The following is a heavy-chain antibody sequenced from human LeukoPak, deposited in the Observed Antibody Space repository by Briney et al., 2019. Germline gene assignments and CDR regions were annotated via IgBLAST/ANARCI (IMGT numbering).Heavy chain of an antibody. V-gene: IGHV3-21*01. J-gene: IGHJ6*03. D-gene: IGHD6-19*01. CDR1: GFIFSSYH. CDR2: ISSGGEYI. CDR3: AGGRGVAGNYYYYYMDV. Sequence: PGGSLRLSCVASGFIFSSYHMNWVRQTPEKGLEWVSSISSGGEYIYSSDSLKGRFTISRDNAKKTLYLQMNSLRAEDTAVYYCAGGRGVAGNYYYYYMDVWGKGTTVTVSS.